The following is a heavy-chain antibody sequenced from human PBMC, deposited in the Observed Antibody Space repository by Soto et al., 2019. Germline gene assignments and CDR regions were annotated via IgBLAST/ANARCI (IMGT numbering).Heavy chain of an antibody. J-gene: IGHJ6*02. V-gene: IGHV3-43D*04. CDR3: AKGATVTTHYQYYGMDV. CDR1: GFTFDYFA. D-gene: IGHD4-17*01. CDR2: VNWGGDTT. Sequence: EVHLEESGGSVVQPGGSLRLSCAASGFTFDYFAMCWVRQVPGKVLDWISLVNWGGDTTFYAESVKGRFIISRDNTKNSVYLQMTSLRSEDSAIYYCAKGATVTTHYQYYGMDVWGQGTTVTVSS.